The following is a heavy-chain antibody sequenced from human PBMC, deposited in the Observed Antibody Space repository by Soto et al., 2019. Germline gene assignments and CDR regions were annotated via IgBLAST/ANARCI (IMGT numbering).Heavy chain of an antibody. CDR1: GFTFSIYW. V-gene: IGHV3-74*01. Sequence: VQLVESGGGLVQPGGSLSLSCAASGFTFSIYWMHWVRQAPGKGLVWVSRINGDGSSTSYADSVKGRFTISRDNAKNTLILQRNSLRAEDTGVYYCASIPPSAVGATSEVDDWGQGILLTVSS. J-gene: IGHJ4*02. D-gene: IGHD1-26*01. CDR2: INGDGSST. CDR3: ASIPPSAVGATSEVDD.